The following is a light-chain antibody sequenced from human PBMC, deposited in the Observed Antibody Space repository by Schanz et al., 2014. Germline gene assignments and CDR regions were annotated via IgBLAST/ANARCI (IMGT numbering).Light chain of an antibody. CDR1: QSVSSN. V-gene: IGKV3-15*01. CDR3: HQYGTSWWT. CDR2: GAS. J-gene: IGKJ1*01. Sequence: EIVMTQSPATLSVSPGERATLSCRASQSVSSNLAWYQQKPGQAPRLLIYGASTRATGIPARFSGSGSGTEFTLTISSLQSEDFAVYYCHQYGTSWWTFGQGTKVEVK.